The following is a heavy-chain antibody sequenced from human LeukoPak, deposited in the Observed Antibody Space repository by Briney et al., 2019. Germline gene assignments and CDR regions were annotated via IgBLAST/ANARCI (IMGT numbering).Heavy chain of an antibody. CDR2: IYYSGST. Sequence: SETLSLTCAVSVGSISSGGYSWSWIRQPPGKGLEWIGYIYYSGSTYYNPSLKSRVTISVDTSKNQFSLKLSSVTAADTAVYYCARGRYTTMVRGVNEYYCYMDVWGKGTTVTVSS. CDR1: VGSISSGGYS. CDR3: ARGRYTTMVRGVNEYYCYMDV. V-gene: IGHV4-30-4*07. D-gene: IGHD3-10*01. J-gene: IGHJ6*03.